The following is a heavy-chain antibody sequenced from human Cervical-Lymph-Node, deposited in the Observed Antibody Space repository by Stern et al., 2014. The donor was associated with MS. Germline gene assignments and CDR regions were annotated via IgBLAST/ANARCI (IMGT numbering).Heavy chain of an antibody. CDR1: GYTFTNYG. D-gene: IGHD3-16*01. V-gene: IGHV1-18*01. Sequence: VQLVESGPEVKKPGASVKVSCKASGYTFTNYGLSWLRQAPGQGLEWMGWINAYNGNTYYTQNLQDRVTMTTDTSTNTAYMELRSLRSDDTAAYFCARGGTTSAANYYYYGLDVWGQGTTVTVSS. J-gene: IGHJ6*02. CDR3: ARGGTTSAANYYYYGLDV. CDR2: INAYNGNT.